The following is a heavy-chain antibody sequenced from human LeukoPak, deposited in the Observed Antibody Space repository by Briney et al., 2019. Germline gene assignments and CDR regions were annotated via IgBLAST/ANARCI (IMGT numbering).Heavy chain of an antibody. CDR2: IRGSGTST. V-gene: IGHV3-23*01. CDR1: GFTFSNYA. CDR3: ASQYSSSYGWFDP. D-gene: IGHD6-6*01. Sequence: PGGSLRLSCAASGFTFSNYAMSWVRQAPGKGLEWVSAIRGSGTSTYYADSVKGRFTISRHNSKNTLYLQMNSLRAEDTAVYYCASQYSSSYGWFDPWGQGTLVTVSS. J-gene: IGHJ5*02.